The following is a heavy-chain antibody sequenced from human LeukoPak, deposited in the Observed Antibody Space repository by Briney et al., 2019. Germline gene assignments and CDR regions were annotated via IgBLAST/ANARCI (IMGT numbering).Heavy chain of an antibody. V-gene: IGHV4-4*07. CDR2: IYTSGST. J-gene: IGHJ4*02. D-gene: IGHD3-3*01. CDR3: AREYDFWSGYYFFDY. Sequence: SETLSLTCTVSGGSISSYYWSWIRQPAGKGLEWIGRIYTSGSTNYNPSLKSRVTMSVDTSKNQSSLKLSSVTAADTAVYYCAREYDFWSGYYFFDYWGQGTLVAVSS. CDR1: GGSISSYY.